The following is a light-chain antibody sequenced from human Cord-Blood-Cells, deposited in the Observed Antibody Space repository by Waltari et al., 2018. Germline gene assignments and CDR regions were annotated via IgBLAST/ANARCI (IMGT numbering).Light chain of an antibody. Sequence: SALTQPASVSGSPGQSITISCTGTSSDVGGYKSVSWYQQHPGKAPNLMIYEVSNRPSGGSNRFSGSKSGNTASLTISGLQAEDEADYYCSSYTSSSTVVFGGGTKLTVL. CDR1: SSDVGGYKS. CDR2: EVS. V-gene: IGLV2-14*01. CDR3: SSYTSSSTVV. J-gene: IGLJ2*01.